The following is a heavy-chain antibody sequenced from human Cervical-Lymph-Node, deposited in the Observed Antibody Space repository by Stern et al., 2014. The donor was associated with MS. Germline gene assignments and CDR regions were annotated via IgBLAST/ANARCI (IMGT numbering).Heavy chain of an antibody. CDR3: ARDRLEYCRDGTCSIDAFDI. Sequence: QVQLQESGPGLVKPSGTLSLTCAVSGGSISSSNWWSWVRQPPGKGLEWIGEVFHSWTTTSSPSLTSRVTISVDKSKNHFTLRLSSVTAADTAVYYCARDRLEYCRDGTCSIDAFDIWGQGTTVIVSS. CDR1: GGSISSSNW. J-gene: IGHJ3*02. D-gene: IGHD2-15*01. CDR2: VFHSWTT. V-gene: IGHV4-4*02.